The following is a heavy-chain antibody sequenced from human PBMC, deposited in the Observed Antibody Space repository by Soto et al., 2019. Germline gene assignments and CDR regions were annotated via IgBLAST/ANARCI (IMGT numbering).Heavy chain of an antibody. CDR3: VGGQYYFDY. Sequence: HVQLVESGGGVVQPGRSLRLSCAASGFPFTTYGMHWVREGPGKGLEWVAVISYDGSNKYYADSVKGRFTISRDNSKNTLYLQMNSLRPEDTALNYCVGGQYYFDYRGQGTLVTVSS. D-gene: IGHD3-10*01. V-gene: IGHV3-30*03. CDR1: GFPFTTYG. J-gene: IGHJ4*02. CDR2: ISYDGSNK.